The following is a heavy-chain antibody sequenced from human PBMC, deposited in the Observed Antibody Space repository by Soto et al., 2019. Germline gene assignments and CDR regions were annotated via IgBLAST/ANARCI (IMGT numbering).Heavy chain of an antibody. V-gene: IGHV4-39*01. J-gene: IGHJ4*02. CDR2: IFYSGNT. CDR3: ARHLYSGDSSGSFGY. CDR1: DDSIGRSNYF. D-gene: IGHD6-19*01. Sequence: QLQLQESGPGLVKPSETLSLTCTVSDDSIGRSNYFWGWIRQPPGKGLEWIGNIFYSGNTHYNPSLKRRVTISLDTSNNHFPLRGGSVTATHPAVYYCARHLYSGDSSGSFGYWGPGALVIVSS.